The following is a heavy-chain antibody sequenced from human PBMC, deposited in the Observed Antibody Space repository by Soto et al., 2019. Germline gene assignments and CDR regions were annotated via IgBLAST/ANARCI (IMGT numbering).Heavy chain of an antibody. CDR2: IIPLFGTA. J-gene: IGHJ3*02. CDR3: ARVQYSGTYLQAFDI. CDR1: GGIFSTYA. D-gene: IGHD1-26*01. V-gene: IGHV1-69*01. Sequence: QVQLVQSGAEVKKPGSSVKVSCRASGGIFSTYAINWVRQAPGQGLEWMGGIIPLFGTANYAQKLQGRVTISADESAHIAYMVLSSLRSEDTAVYYCARVQYSGTYLQAFDIWGQGTRVTVSS.